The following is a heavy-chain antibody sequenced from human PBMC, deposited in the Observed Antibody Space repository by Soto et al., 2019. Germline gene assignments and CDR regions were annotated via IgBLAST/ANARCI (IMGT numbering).Heavy chain of an antibody. CDR2: IKQDGSEK. Sequence: PGGSLRLSCATSGFTFSSYWMSWVRQAPGKGLEWVANIKQDGSEKYYVDSVKGRFTISRDNAKNSLYLQMNSLRAEDTAVYYCARELGYPSISFDYWGQGTLVTVSS. CDR3: ARELGYPSISFDY. CDR1: GFTFSSYW. D-gene: IGHD2-15*01. J-gene: IGHJ4*02. V-gene: IGHV3-7*05.